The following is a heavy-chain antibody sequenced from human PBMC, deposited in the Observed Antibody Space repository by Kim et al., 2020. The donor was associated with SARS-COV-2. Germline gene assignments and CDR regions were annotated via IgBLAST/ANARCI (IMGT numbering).Heavy chain of an antibody. D-gene: IGHD4-17*01. V-gene: IGHV3-74*01. Sequence: GGSLRLSCAASGFTFSSYWMHWVRQAPGKGLVWVSRVNSDGSSANYADSVKGRFTISRDNAKNTLYLQMNSLRDEDTAVYYCARAGYGADCWGQGTLVTVSS. CDR2: VNSDGSSA. CDR3: ARAGYGADC. J-gene: IGHJ4*02. CDR1: GFTFSSYW.